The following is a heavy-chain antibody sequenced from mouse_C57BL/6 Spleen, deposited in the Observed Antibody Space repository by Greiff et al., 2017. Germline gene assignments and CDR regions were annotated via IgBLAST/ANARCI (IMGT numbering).Heavy chain of an antibody. D-gene: IGHD1-1*01. Sequence: VKLVESGPELVKPGASVKISCKASGYAFSSSWMNWVKQRPGKGLEWIGRIYPGDGDTNYNGKFKGKATLTADKSSSTAYMQLSSLTSEDSAVYFCAGHYYGSSYVGVFDYWGQGTTLTVSS. CDR1: GYAFSSSW. V-gene: IGHV1-82*01. CDR2: IYPGDGDT. J-gene: IGHJ2*01. CDR3: AGHYYGSSYVGVFDY.